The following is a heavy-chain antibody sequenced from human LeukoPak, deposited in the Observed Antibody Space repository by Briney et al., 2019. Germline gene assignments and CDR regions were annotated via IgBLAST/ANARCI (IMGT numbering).Heavy chain of an antibody. Sequence: GGSLRLSCAASGFTFSSYSMNWVRQAPGKGLEWVSYISSSSSTIYYADSVKGRFTISRDNSKNTLFLQMNSLRPEDTALYYCAKYPGGFTGIVNYYHMDAWGKGTTVTVSS. V-gene: IGHV3-48*01. D-gene: IGHD1-26*01. CDR1: GFTFSSYS. CDR3: AKYPGGFTGIVNYYHMDA. CDR2: ISSSSSTI. J-gene: IGHJ6*03.